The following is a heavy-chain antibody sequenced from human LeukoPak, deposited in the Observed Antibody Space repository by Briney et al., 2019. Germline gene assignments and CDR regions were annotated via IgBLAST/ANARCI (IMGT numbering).Heavy chain of an antibody. Sequence: GGSLRLSCAASAFSLNAYNMNWVRQAPGKGLEWVSSISYTGTYIYYADSVKGRFTISRDDAQNSLYLQMNSQRAEDTAIYYCVRDRGTYRPIDYWGQGTLVTVSS. V-gene: IGHV3-21*04. J-gene: IGHJ4*02. D-gene: IGHD1-26*01. CDR3: VRDRGTYRPIDY. CDR2: ISYTGTYI. CDR1: AFSLNAYN.